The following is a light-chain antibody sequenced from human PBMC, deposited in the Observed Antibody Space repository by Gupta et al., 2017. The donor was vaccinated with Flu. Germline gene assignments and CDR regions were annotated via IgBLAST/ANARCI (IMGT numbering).Light chain of an antibody. J-gene: IGLJ1*01. CDR3: YFYDTSLSGSMV. CDR1: SSNIGAGYD. V-gene: IGLV1-40*01. Sequence: QSVLTQPPSVSGAPGRRVTISCTARSSNIGAGYDVHWYQQLPGTAPNLLSFGNSNRPSGGPDRFSGSTSCTSDSLAIPALHAEEEADEDGYFYDTSLSGSMVFGTGTKLTVL. CDR2: GNS.